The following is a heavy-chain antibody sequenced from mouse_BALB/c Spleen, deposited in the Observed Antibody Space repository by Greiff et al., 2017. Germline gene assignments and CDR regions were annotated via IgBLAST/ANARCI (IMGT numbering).Heavy chain of an antibody. D-gene: IGHD2-1*01. Sequence: VMLVESGPGLVAPSQSLSITCTVSGFSLTSYGVHWVRQPPGKGLEWLGVIWAGGSTNYNSALMSRLSISKDNSKSQVFLKMNSLQTDDTAMYYCARFPYGHYYFDYWGQGTTLTVSS. CDR1: GFSLTSYG. J-gene: IGHJ2*01. V-gene: IGHV2-9*02. CDR2: IWAGGST. CDR3: ARFPYGHYYFDY.